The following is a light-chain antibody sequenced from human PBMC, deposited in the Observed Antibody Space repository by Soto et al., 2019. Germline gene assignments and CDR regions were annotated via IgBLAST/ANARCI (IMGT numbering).Light chain of an antibody. CDR3: QHYNNCPPYT. CDR1: QRISNN. V-gene: IGKV3D-15*01. CDR2: GAS. J-gene: IGKJ2*01. Sequence: EIVITQSPDTLSVSPGERATLSCRASQRISNNLAWYQQKPGQAPRLLIYGASTRATGVLARFSGSGSETDFTLTISNLQSEDCAVYYCQHYNNCPPYTFGQGTKLEIK.